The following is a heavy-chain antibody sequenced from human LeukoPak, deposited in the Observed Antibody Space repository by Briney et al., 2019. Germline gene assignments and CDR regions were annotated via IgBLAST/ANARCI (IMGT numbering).Heavy chain of an antibody. Sequence: PGGSLRLSCAASGFTFSSYSMNWVRQAPGKGLEWVSSISSSSSYIYYADSVKGRFTISRDNAKSSLYLQMNSLRAEDTAVYYCARGIYYYDSSGYYHDYWGQGTLVTVSS. V-gene: IGHV3-21*01. D-gene: IGHD3-22*01. CDR2: ISSSSSYI. CDR1: GFTFSSYS. J-gene: IGHJ4*02. CDR3: ARGIYYYDSSGYYHDY.